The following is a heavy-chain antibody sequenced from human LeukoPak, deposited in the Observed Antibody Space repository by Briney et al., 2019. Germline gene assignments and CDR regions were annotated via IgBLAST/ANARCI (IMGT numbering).Heavy chain of an antibody. Sequence: SETLSLTCTVSGGSISSYYWSWIRQPPGKGLGWIGYIYYSGSTNYNPSLKSRVTISVDTSKNQFSLKLSSVTAADTAVYYCARGQRRLQDYWGQGTLVAVSS. V-gene: IGHV4-59*01. J-gene: IGHJ4*02. CDR1: GGSISSYY. CDR3: ARGQRRLQDY. CDR2: IYYSGST.